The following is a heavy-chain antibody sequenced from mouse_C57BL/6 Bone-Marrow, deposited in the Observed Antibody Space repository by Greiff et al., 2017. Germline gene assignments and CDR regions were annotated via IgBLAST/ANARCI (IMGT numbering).Heavy chain of an antibody. V-gene: IGHV1-55*01. CDR1: GYTFTSYW. Sequence: QVQLQQPGAELVKPGASVQMSCKASGYTFTSYWITWVKQRPGQGLEWIGDIYPGSGSTNYNEKFKSKATLTVDTSSSTAYMQLSSLTSADSAVYDCARSNGYYYGSRGYWGQGTTLTVAS. J-gene: IGHJ2*01. D-gene: IGHD1-1*01. CDR3: ARSNGYYYGSRGY. CDR2: IYPGSGST.